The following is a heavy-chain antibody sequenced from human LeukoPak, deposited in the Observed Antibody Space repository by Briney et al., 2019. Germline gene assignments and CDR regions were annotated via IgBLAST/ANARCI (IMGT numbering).Heavy chain of an antibody. Sequence: SETLSLTCTVSGGSISSYYWSWIRQPPGKGLEWIGYIYYSGSTNYNPSLKSRVTISTDTSKNQLSLNLSTVTAADSAVYYCARGYRYGYHYFDYWGQTTLVTVSS. V-gene: IGHV4-59*01. CDR1: GGSISSYY. CDR2: IYYSGST. J-gene: IGHJ4*02. D-gene: IGHD5-18*01. CDR3: ARGYRYGYHYFDY.